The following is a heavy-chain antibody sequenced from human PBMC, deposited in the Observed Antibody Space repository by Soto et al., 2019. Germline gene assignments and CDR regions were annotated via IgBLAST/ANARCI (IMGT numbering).Heavy chain of an antibody. CDR3: ARGPMYYYDSSGYYLDYYYYGMDV. J-gene: IGHJ6*02. Sequence: TSETLSLTCAVYGGSFSGYYWSWIRQPPGKGLEWIGEINQSGSSNYNPSLKSRVTISVDTSKNQFSLKLSSVTAADTAVYYCARGPMYYYDSSGYYLDYYYYGMDVWGQGTTVTVSS. CDR1: GGSFSGYY. CDR2: INQSGSS. V-gene: IGHV4-34*01. D-gene: IGHD3-22*01.